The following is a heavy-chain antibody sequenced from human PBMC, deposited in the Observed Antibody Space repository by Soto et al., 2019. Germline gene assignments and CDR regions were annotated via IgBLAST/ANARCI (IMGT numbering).Heavy chain of an antibody. D-gene: IGHD2-2*01. V-gene: IGHV4-59*01. CDR3: ARYGVLPAAVADY. J-gene: IGHJ4*02. CDR1: GGSISSYY. Sequence: SETLSLTCTVSGGSISSYYWSWIRQPPGNGLEWIGYIYYTGSTDYNPSLKSRLTISVDTSKNQFSLKVSSVTAADTAIYYCARYGVLPAAVADYWGQGTLVTVSS. CDR2: IYYTGST.